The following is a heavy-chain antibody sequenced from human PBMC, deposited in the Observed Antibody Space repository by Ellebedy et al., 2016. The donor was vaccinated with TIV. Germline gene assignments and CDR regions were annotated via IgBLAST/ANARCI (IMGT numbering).Heavy chain of an antibody. J-gene: IGHJ4*02. CDR2: IRPGGDTT. D-gene: IGHD6-19*01. CDR1: GFTFSTYA. CDR3: ARETGSRGWYTVES. Sequence: GESLKISCAASGFTFSTYAMTWVRQAPGKGLEWVSTIRPGGDTTYYAESVKGRFSVSRDNSKNTVYLQMNSLRADDTAVYYCARETGSRGWYTVESWGQGTLVTVSS. V-gene: IGHV3-23*01.